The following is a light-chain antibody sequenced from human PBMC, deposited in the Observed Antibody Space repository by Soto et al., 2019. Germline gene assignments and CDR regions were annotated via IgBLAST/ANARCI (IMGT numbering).Light chain of an antibody. CDR3: LSFDSSLSVV. V-gene: IGLV1-40*01. J-gene: IGLJ2*01. CDR1: SSNIGAGYD. Sequence: QSVLTQPPSVSGAPGQTVTISCTGSSSNIGAGYDVPWYQQLPGRAPKLLIYGNTNRPSGVPDRFSGSKSGTSASLAITGLQAEDEADYYCLSFDSSLSVVFGGGTKLTVL. CDR2: GNT.